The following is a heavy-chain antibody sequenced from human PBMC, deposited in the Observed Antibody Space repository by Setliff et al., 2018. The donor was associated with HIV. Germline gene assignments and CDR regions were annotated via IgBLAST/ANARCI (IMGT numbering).Heavy chain of an antibody. D-gene: IGHD5-12*01. J-gene: IGHJ6*03. Sequence: SVKVSCKASGGTLSNYAISWVRQAPGQGLEWMGGIIPIFGTAKYAQKFQGRLTITADESTSTAYMELSSLRSEDTAVCYCARLREMATINYYYNYMDVWGKGTMVTVSS. CDR2: IIPIFGTA. CDR1: GGTLSNYA. CDR3: ARLREMATINYYYNYMDV. V-gene: IGHV1-69*13.